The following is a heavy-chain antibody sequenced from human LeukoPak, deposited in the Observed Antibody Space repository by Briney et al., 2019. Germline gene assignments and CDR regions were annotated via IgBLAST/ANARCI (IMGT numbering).Heavy chain of an antibody. CDR3: ARGPPRYYYGSGSFYGMDV. J-gene: IGHJ6*02. CDR1: GYTFTSYD. Sequence: ASVKVSCKASGYTFTSYDINWVRQATGQGLEWMGWMNPNSGNTGYAQKFQGRVTMTRNISISTAYMELSSLRSEDTAVYYCARGPPRYYYGSGSFYGMDVWGQGTTVTVSS. D-gene: IGHD3-10*01. CDR2: MNPNSGNT. V-gene: IGHV1-8*01.